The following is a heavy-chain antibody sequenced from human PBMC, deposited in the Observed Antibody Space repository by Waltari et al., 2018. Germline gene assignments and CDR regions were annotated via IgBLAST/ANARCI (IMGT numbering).Heavy chain of an antibody. CDR2: IYHSGST. CDR3: ASGPIDAVIPFDY. CDR1: GYSISSGSY. Sequence: QVQLQESGPGLVKPSETLSLTCAVSGYSISSGSYWGWIRQPPGKGLEWIGSIYHSGSTYYNPSLKSRVTISVDTSKNQFSLKLSSVTAADTAVYYCASGPIDAVIPFDYWGQGTLVTVSS. J-gene: IGHJ4*02. V-gene: IGHV4-38-2*01. D-gene: IGHD2-15*01.